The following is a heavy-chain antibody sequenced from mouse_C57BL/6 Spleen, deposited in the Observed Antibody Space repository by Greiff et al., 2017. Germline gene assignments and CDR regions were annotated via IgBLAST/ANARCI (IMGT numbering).Heavy chain of an antibody. V-gene: IGHV1-53*01. Sequence: QVQLQQPGTELVKPGASVKLSCKASGYTFTSYWMHWVQQTPGQGLEWIGNINPSNGGTNYDEKFKSKATLTVDKTSSTAYMQHSSLTSEDSAVYYCARGWLLWDYYAMDYWGQGTSVTVSS. CDR3: ARGWLLWDYYAMDY. D-gene: IGHD2-3*01. CDR2: INPSNGGT. J-gene: IGHJ4*01. CDR1: GYTFTSYW.